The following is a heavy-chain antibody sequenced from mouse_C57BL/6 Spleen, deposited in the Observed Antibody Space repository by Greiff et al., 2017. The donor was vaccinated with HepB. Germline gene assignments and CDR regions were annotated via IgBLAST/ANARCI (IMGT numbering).Heavy chain of an antibody. V-gene: IGHV1-59*01. CDR1: GYTFTSYW. CDR3: ARYYGYYFDY. D-gene: IGHD2-2*01. CDR2: IDPSDSYT. Sequence: VQLQQPGAEPVRPGTSVKLSCKASGYTFTSYWMHWVKQRPGQGLEWIGVIDPSDSYTNYNQKFKGKATLTVDTSSSTAYMQLSSLTSEDSAVYYCARYYGYYFDYWGQGTTLTVSS. J-gene: IGHJ2*01.